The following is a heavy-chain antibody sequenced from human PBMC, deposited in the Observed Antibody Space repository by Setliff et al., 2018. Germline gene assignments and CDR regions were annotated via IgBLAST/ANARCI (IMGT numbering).Heavy chain of an antibody. CDR3: ARVSGWYYFDY. CDR1: GYTFTGYY. CDR2: ISAYNGNT. Sequence: ASVKVSCKASGYTFTGYYMHWVRQAPGQGLEWMGWISAYNGNTNYAQKLQGRVTMTTDTSTSTAYMELRSLRSDDTAVYYCARVSGWYYFDYWGQGTLVTVSS. D-gene: IGHD6-19*01. V-gene: IGHV1-18*04. J-gene: IGHJ4*02.